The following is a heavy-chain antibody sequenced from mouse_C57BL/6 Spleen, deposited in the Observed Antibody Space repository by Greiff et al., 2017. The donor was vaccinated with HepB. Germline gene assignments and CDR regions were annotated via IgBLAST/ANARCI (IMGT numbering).Heavy chain of an antibody. CDR3: AREGNDYDHPFDY. CDR2: INPNNGGT. CDR1: GYTFTDYN. V-gene: IGHV1-22*01. J-gene: IGHJ2*01. Sequence: VQLQQSGPELVKPGASVKMSCKASGYTFTDYNMHWVKQSHGKSLEWIGYINPNNGGTSYNQKFKGQATLTVNKSSSTAYMELRSLTSEDSAVYYCAREGNDYDHPFDYWGQGTTLTVSS. D-gene: IGHD2-4*01.